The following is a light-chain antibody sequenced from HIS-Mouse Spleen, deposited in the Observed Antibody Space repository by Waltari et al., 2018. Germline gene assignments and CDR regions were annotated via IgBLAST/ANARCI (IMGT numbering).Light chain of an antibody. Sequence: QSALTQPASVSGSPGQSITISCTGTSRDVGSYNLVSWYQQPPGKAPRLMIYEGSKRPSGVSNRFSGSKSGNTASLTISGLQAEDEADYYCCSYAGSSTWVFGGGTKLTVL. J-gene: IGLJ3*02. V-gene: IGLV2-23*01. CDR2: EGS. CDR3: CSYAGSSTWV. CDR1: SRDVGSYNL.